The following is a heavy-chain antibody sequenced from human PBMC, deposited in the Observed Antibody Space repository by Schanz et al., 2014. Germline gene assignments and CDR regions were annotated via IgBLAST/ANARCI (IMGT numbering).Heavy chain of an antibody. D-gene: IGHD3-16*01. Sequence: EVQLVESGGGLVQPGGSLRLSCTASGFTFSDYWMSWVRQAPGKGLEWVSAISGSGGSTYYAYSVKGRFTISIDNSKNTLYLQLSSLKSEDTALYYCTRVTISPGGHDLDVWGQGTPVTVSS. CDR1: GFTFSDYW. V-gene: IGHV3-23*04. CDR2: ISGSGGST. CDR3: TRVTISPGGHDLDV. J-gene: IGHJ6*02.